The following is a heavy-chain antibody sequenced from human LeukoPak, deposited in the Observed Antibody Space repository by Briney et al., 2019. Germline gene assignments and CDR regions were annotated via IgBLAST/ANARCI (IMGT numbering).Heavy chain of an antibody. Sequence: ASVKVSCKASGYTFTGYHMHWVRQAPGQGLEWMGWINPNSGGTNYAQKFQGRVTMTRDTSISTAYMELSRLRSDDTAVYYCARDPGDCSGGSCYFWDYWGQGTLVTVSS. CDR1: GYTFTGYH. J-gene: IGHJ4*02. CDR2: INPNSGGT. D-gene: IGHD2-15*01. CDR3: ARDPGDCSGGSCYFWDY. V-gene: IGHV1-2*02.